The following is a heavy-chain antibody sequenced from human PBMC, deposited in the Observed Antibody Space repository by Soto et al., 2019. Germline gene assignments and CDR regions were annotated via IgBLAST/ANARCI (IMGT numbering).Heavy chain of an antibody. CDR3: ATLSPPLRDGWIHWFDP. D-gene: IGHD5-18*01. CDR1: GYTFTDYY. V-gene: IGHV1-2*02. Sequence: ASVKVSCKASGYTFTDYYMHWVRQAPGQGLEWMGWINPNSGGTNYAQKFQGRVTMTRDTSISTAYMELSRLRSDDTAVYYCATLSPPLRDGWIHWFDPWGQGTLVTVSS. J-gene: IGHJ5*02. CDR2: INPNSGGT.